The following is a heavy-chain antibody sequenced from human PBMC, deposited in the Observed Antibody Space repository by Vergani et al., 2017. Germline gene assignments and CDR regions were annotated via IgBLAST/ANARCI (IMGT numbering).Heavy chain of an antibody. CDR3: ARDPDIVVVPAALPLEGDDAFDI. D-gene: IGHD2-2*01. CDR2: IWYDGSNK. Sequence: QVQLVESGGGAVQPGRSLRLSCAASGFTFSSYGMHWVRQAPGKGLEWVAVIWYDGSNKYYADSVKGRFTISRDNSKNTLYLQMNSLRAEDTAVYYCARDPDIVVVPAALPLEGDDAFDIWGQGTMVTVSS. J-gene: IGHJ3*02. CDR1: GFTFSSYG. V-gene: IGHV3-33*01.